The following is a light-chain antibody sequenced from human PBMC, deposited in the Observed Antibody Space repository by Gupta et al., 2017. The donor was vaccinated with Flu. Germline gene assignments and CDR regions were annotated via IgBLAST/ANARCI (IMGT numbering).Light chain of an antibody. CDR3: QLWEKTNDHPV. J-gene: IGLJ2*01. CDR1: NIGSKS. Sequence: SSVLTQPPSVSVAPGQTARITFGGDNIGSKSVHWYQQRPGQAPVVVVFDDTDRPSGLPERFSGSNSGTTATLTINRVEAGDEADFYCQLWEKTNDHPVFGGGTKLTVL. V-gene: IGLV3-21*02. CDR2: DDT.